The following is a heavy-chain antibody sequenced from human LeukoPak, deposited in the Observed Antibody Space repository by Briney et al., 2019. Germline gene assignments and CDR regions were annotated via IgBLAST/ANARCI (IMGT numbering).Heavy chain of an antibody. CDR2: ITTSSTYI. CDR3: ARGKYSSGWFDY. J-gene: IGHJ4*02. D-gene: IGHD6-19*01. V-gene: IGHV3-21*01. Sequence: GGSLRLACAASGFTFSSYSMSWVRQAPGKGLEWVSSITTSSTYISYADSVKGRFTISRDNAKNSLYLQMNSLRAEDTAVYYCARGKYSSGWFDYWGQGTLVTVSS. CDR1: GFTFSSYS.